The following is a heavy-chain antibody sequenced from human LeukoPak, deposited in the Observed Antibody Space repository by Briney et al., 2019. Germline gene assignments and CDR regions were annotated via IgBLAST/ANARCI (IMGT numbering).Heavy chain of an antibody. D-gene: IGHD2-2*02. CDR1: GFTFSSYC. CDR3: AREVYCSSTSCYTGYFQH. Sequence: GGSLRLSCAASGFTFSSYCMSWVRQAPGKGLEWVANIKQDGSEKYYVDSVKGRFTISRDNAKNSLYLQMNSLRAEDTAVYYCAREVYCSSTSCYTGYFQHWGQGTLVTVSS. V-gene: IGHV3-7*01. J-gene: IGHJ1*01. CDR2: IKQDGSEK.